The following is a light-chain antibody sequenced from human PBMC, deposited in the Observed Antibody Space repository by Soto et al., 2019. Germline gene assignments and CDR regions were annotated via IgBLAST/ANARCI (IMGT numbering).Light chain of an antibody. CDR3: QQRSNWPPWT. V-gene: IGKV3-11*01. Sequence: EIVLTQSPAPLSLSPWEGATLYCRASQRVSSYLAWNQQKPGQAPRLVIYDASSRATGIPARFSGSRCATDFTLPISSLEPEDFAVYYCQQRSNWPPWTFGQGTKGDIK. CDR1: QRVSSY. J-gene: IGKJ1*01. CDR2: DAS.